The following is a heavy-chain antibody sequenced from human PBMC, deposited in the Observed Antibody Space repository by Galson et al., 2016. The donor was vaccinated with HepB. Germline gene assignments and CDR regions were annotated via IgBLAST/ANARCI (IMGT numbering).Heavy chain of an antibody. V-gene: IGHV3-53*01. CDR3: EAYSDPFDV. CDR2: LFSSGAS. CDR1: GFTVSGTY. J-gene: IGHJ4*02. Sequence: SLRLSCAASGFTVSGTYMSWARQAPGKGLQWVSPLFSSGASFYTESLRGRFTVSRDTSTNTLYLQMNSLRADDSAVYYCEAYSDPFDVWGQGTLVTVSS. D-gene: IGHD3-16*01.